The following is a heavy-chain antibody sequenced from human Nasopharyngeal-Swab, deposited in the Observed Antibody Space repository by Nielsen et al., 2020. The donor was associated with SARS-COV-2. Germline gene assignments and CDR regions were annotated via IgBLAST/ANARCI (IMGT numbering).Heavy chain of an antibody. J-gene: IGHJ6*02. CDR2: INHSGST. Sequence: SETLSLTCAVYGGSFSGYYWSWIRQLPGKGLEWIGEINHSGSTNYNPSLKSRVTISVDTSKNQFSLKLSSVTAADTAVYYCARGETDNYGDYVGYYGMDVWGQGTTVTVSS. V-gene: IGHV4-34*01. CDR3: ARGETDNYGDYVGYYGMDV. D-gene: IGHD4-17*01. CDR1: GGSFSGYY.